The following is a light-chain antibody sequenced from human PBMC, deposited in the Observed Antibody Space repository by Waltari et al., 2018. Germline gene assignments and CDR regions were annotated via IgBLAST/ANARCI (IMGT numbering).Light chain of an antibody. CDR1: SSDVGGYNY. Sequence: QSALTQPASVSGSPGQSITISCTGTSSDVGGYNYVSWYQHHPGKAPKLMIYEVSNRHSGVSNRFSGSNSGNTASLTISGLQAEDEADYYCSSYTSSSTLDVFGTGTKVTVL. V-gene: IGLV2-14*01. CDR2: EVS. CDR3: SSYTSSSTLDV. J-gene: IGLJ1*01.